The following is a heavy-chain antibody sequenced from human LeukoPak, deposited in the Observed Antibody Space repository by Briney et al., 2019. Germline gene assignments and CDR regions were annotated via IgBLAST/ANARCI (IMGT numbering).Heavy chain of an antibody. Sequence: PGGSLRLSCVASGFTLNTYSMNWVRQAPGKGLEWVSALNRDSSSIYYADSVKGRFYISRDNVKNSVYLQMNSLRVEDTAVYYCARDGSGWSRDYWGQGTLVTVSS. J-gene: IGHJ4*02. V-gene: IGHV3-21*01. D-gene: IGHD6-19*01. CDR1: GFTLNTYS. CDR2: LNRDSSSI. CDR3: ARDGSGWSRDY.